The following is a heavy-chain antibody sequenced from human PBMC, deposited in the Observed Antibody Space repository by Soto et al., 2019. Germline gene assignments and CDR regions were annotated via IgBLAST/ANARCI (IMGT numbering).Heavy chain of an antibody. CDR1: GYTFTSYA. J-gene: IGHJ6*02. V-gene: IGHV1-3*01. CDR3: ATVPAAIIPNYGMDV. CDR2: INAGNGNT. Sequence: VASVKVSCKASGYTFTSYAMHWVRQAPGQRLEWMGWINAGNGNTKYSQKFQGRVTITRDTSASTAYMELSSLRSEDTAVYYCATVPAAIIPNYGMDVWGQGTTVTVSS. D-gene: IGHD2-2*01.